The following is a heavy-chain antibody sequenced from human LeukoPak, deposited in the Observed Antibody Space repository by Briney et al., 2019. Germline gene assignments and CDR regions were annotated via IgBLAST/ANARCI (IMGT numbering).Heavy chain of an antibody. V-gene: IGHV3-21*01. CDR1: GFAFSDFS. Sequence: GGSLRLSCAASGFAFSDFSMVWVRQAPGKGLEWVSSISTTDTEKYIYYADSVKGRFTISRDDAKSSLFLHMNSLRAEDTAVYYCAREGSSNGFYYFDFWGQGTLVTVSS. CDR3: AREGSSNGFYYFDF. CDR2: ISTTDTEKYI. J-gene: IGHJ4*02. D-gene: IGHD5-18*01.